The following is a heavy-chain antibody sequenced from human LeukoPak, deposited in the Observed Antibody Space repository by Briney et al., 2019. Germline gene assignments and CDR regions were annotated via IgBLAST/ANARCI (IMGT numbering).Heavy chain of an antibody. V-gene: IGHV3-48*01. J-gene: IGHJ4*02. D-gene: IGHD3-10*01. Sequence: GGSLRLSCAASGFTFSSYWINWVRQAPGKGLEWVSYISSSSSTIYYADSVKGRFTISRDNAKNSLYLQMNSLRAEDTAVYYCARDGVRGVITFDYWGQGTLVTVSS. CDR1: GFTFSSYW. CDR3: ARDGVRGVITFDY. CDR2: ISSSSSTI.